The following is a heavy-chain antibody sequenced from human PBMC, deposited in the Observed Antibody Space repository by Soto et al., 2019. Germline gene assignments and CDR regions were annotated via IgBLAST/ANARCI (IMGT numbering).Heavy chain of an antibody. V-gene: IGHV6-1*01. CDR2: TYYRSQWYN. Sequence: PSQTLSLTCTISGDSLSSDSAAWNWIRQSPSRGLEWLGRTYYRSQWYNDYAVSVKSRITINPDTSKNQFSLQLNSVTPEGTAVYYCARDREGYCSSSTCYQTPQYFYGMDVWGQGTTVTVSS. CDR3: ARDREGYCSSSTCYQTPQYFYGMDV. D-gene: IGHD2-2*01. J-gene: IGHJ6*02. CDR1: GDSLSSDSAA.